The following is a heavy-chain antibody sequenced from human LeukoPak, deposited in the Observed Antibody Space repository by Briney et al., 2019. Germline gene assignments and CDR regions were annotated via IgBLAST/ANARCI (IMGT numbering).Heavy chain of an antibody. CDR1: GFTFDDYG. V-gene: IGHV3-74*01. CDR3: ARAGFPFDY. CDR2: INSDGSST. J-gene: IGHJ4*02. Sequence: PGGSLRLSCAASGFTFDDYGMSWVRQAPGKGLVWVSRINSDGSSTSYADSVKGRFTISRDNAKNTLYLQMNSLRAEDTAVYYCARAGFPFDYWGQGTLVTVSS.